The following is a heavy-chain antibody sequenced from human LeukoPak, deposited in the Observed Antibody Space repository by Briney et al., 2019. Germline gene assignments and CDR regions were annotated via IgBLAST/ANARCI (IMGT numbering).Heavy chain of an antibody. CDR1: GGSISSYY. V-gene: IGHV4-59*01. J-gene: IGHJ4*02. CDR3: ARGFTVTPSHFDY. D-gene: IGHD4-17*01. CDR2: IYYSGST. Sequence: NPSETLSLTCTVSGGSISSYYWSWIRQPPGKGLEWIGYIYYSGSTNYNPSLKSRVTISVDTSKNQFSLKLSSVTAADTAVYYCARGFTVTPSHFDYWGQGTLVTVSS.